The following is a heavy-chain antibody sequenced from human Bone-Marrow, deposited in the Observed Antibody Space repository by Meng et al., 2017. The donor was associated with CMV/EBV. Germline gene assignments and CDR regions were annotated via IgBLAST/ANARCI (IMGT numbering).Heavy chain of an antibody. CDR3: AREGGPFVVVPAAPGSWFDP. V-gene: IGHV1-69*10. CDR2: IIPILGIA. J-gene: IGHJ5*02. Sequence: FSRYAISWVRQAPGRGLEWMGGIIPILGIANYAQKFQGRVTITADKSTSTAYMELSSLRSEDTAVYYCAREGGPFVVVPAAPGSWFDPWGQGTLVTVSS. D-gene: IGHD2-2*01. CDR1: FSRYA.